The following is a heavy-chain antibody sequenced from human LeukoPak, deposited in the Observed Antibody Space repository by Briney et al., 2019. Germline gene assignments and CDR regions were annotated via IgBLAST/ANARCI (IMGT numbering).Heavy chain of an antibody. V-gene: IGHV3-7*03. D-gene: IGHD2-2*01. CDR1: GFTFSSYW. Sequence: GGSLRLSCAASGFTFSSYWMSWVRQAPGKGLEWVANIKQGGSEKYYVDSVKGRFTISRDNAKNSLYLQMNSLRAEDTAVYYCARAWLYCSSTSCYQRDYYGMDVWGKGTTVTVSS. CDR3: ARAWLYCSSTSCYQRDYYGMDV. CDR2: IKQGGSEK. J-gene: IGHJ6*04.